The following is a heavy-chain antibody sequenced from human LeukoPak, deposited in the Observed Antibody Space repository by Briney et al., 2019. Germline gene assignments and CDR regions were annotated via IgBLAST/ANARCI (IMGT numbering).Heavy chain of an antibody. CDR1: RFTFSIYA. V-gene: IGHV3-64*01. D-gene: IGHD6-19*01. CDR2: ISSNGDST. J-gene: IGHJ4*02. Sequence: GGSLRLSCAASRFTFSIYAMNWVRQAPGKGLEYVAAISSNGDSTYYVNSVKGRFTISRDNSKNTLYLQMGSLRAEGMAVYYCARCAYSSGHFDYWGQGALVTVSS. CDR3: ARCAYSSGHFDY.